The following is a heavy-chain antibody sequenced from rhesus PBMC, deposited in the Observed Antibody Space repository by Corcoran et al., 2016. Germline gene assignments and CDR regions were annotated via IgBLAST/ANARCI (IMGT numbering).Heavy chain of an antibody. J-gene: IGHJ4*01. CDR3: ARGVVWGDYRFDY. D-gene: IGHD3-34*01. V-gene: IGHV4S12*01. Sequence: QVQLQESGPGVVKPSETLSLTCAVAGGTISSGYYYWTWIRQPPGKGLEWIGGIYSNSESTNYNPSLKSRVTISKDTAKNQCSRKLSSVTATDTAVYYCARGVVWGDYRFDYWGQGVLVTVSS. CDR2: IYSNSEST. CDR1: GGTISSGYYY.